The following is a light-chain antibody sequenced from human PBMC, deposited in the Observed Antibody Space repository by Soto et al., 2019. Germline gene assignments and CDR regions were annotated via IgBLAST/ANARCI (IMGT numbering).Light chain of an antibody. V-gene: IGKV1-5*01. J-gene: IGKJ1*01. CDR2: DAS. CDR1: QNINNW. Sequence: DIQMTQSPSTLSASIGDRATITCRASQNINNWIACYQQNPAKDPEFLIYDASTLESGVQSGFSGRGFGTVFSLCNGSLQGYWFVSRYCQHMRRFGQGTKV. CDR3: QHMRR.